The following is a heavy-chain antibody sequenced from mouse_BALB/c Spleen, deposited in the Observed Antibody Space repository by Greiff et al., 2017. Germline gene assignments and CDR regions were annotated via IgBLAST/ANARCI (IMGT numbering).Heavy chain of an antibody. Sequence: DVKLQESGAELVKPGASVKLSCTASGFNIKDTYMHWVKQRPEQGLEWIGRIDPANGNTKYDPKFQGKATITADTSSNTAYLQLSSLTSEDTAVYYCARGYSYYAMDYWGQGTSVTVSS. CDR1: GFNIKDTY. D-gene: IGHD2-3*01. CDR2: IDPANGNT. J-gene: IGHJ4*01. CDR3: ARGYSYYAMDY. V-gene: IGHV14-3*02.